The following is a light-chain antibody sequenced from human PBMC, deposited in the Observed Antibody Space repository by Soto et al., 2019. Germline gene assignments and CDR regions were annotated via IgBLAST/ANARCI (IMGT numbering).Light chain of an antibody. CDR3: GADHSSGSNYV. CDR2: VGTGGIVG. CDR1: SGYSNYK. J-gene: IGLJ1*01. Sequence: QPVLTQPPSASASLGASVTLTCTLSSGYSNYKVDWYQQRPGKGPRFVMRVGTGGIVGSKGDGIPDRFSVLGSGLNRYLTIKNIQEEDESDYHCGADHSSGSNYVFGTGTKVTVL. V-gene: IGLV9-49*01.